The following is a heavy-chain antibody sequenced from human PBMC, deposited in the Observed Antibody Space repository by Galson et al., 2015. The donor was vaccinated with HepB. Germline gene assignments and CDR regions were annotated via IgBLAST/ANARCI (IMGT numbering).Heavy chain of an antibody. CDR1: GFTFSSYA. CDR2: ISSNGGST. V-gene: IGHV3-64D*06. D-gene: IGHD6-25*01. J-gene: IGHJ4*02. CDR3: VKEVAAAPYYFDY. Sequence: SLRLSCAASGFTFSSYAMHWVRQAPGKGLEYVSAISSNGGSTYYADSVKGRFTISRDNSKNTLYLQMSSLRAEDTAVYYCVKEVAAAPYYFDYWGQGTLVTVSS.